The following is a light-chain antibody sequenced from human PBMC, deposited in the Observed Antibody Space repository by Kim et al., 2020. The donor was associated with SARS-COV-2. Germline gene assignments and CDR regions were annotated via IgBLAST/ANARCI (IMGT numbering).Light chain of an antibody. J-gene: IGLJ3*02. CDR3: CSYAGSSTWV. Sequence: QSALTQPASVSGSPGQSITISCTGTSSDVGSYNLVSWYQQHPGKAPKLMISEVRKRPSGVSNRFSGSKSGNTASLTISGLQAEDEADYYCCSYAGSSTWVFGGGTPLTVL. V-gene: IGLV2-23*02. CDR2: EVR. CDR1: SSDVGSYNL.